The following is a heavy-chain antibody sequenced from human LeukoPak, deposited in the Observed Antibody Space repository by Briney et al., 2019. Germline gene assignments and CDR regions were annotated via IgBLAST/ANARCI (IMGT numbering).Heavy chain of an antibody. D-gene: IGHD4-23*01. CDR2: IYYSGST. CDR3: ARGFEGGNSVWYYYGMDV. V-gene: IGHV4-59*01. CDR1: GGSISSYY. Sequence: PSETLSLTCTVSGGSISSYYWSWIRQPPGKGLEWIGYIYYSGSTNYNPSLKSRVTISVDTSKNQFSLKLSSVTAADTAVYYCARGFEGGNSVWYYYGMDVWGQGTTVTVSS. J-gene: IGHJ6*02.